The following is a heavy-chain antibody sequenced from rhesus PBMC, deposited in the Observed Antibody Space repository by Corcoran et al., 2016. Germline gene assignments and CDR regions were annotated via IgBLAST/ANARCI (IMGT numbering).Heavy chain of an antibody. D-gene: IGHD5-24*01. CDR1: DGSISRQY. J-gene: IGHJ4*01. CDR2: GSGSGVST. Sequence: QVQLQESGPGLVKPSETLSLTCAVSDGSISRQYWSWVRQPPGKGLEWIGRGSGSGVSTDYTPSLRSRVTISIDTSKNQFSLKLKSVTAADTAVFYCARGGGTNFDYWGQGVLVTVSS. CDR3: ARGGGTNFDY. V-gene: IGHV4-160*01.